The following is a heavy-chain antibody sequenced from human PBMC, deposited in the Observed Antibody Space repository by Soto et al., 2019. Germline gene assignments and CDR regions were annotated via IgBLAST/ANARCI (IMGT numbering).Heavy chain of an antibody. Sequence: GESLKISCKGSGYSFTSYWIGWVRQMPGKGLEWMGIIYPGDSDTRYSPSFQGQVTISADKSISTAYLQWSSLKASDTAMYYCARFGVGQSTYYGMDVWGQGTTVTVSS. V-gene: IGHV5-51*01. CDR3: ARFGVGQSTYYGMDV. D-gene: IGHD3-3*01. J-gene: IGHJ6*02. CDR2: IYPGDSDT. CDR1: GYSFTSYW.